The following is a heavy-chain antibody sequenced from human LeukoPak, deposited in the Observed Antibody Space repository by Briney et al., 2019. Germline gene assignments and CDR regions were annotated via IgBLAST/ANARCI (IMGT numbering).Heavy chain of an antibody. CDR3: ARDQIVTIFGVVRPQNWFDP. CDR2: ISPYNGNT. Sequence: ASVKVSCKASGYTFTSYGISWVRQAPGQGLEWMGWISPYNGNTNYAQKLQGRVTMTTDTSTSTAYMELRSLRSDDTAVYYCARDQIVTIFGVVRPQNWFDPWGQGTLVTVSS. CDR1: GYTFTSYG. D-gene: IGHD3-3*01. V-gene: IGHV1-18*01. J-gene: IGHJ5*02.